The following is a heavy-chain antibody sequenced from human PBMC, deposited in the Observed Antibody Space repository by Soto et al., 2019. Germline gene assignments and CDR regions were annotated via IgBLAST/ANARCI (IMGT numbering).Heavy chain of an antibody. CDR1: GFTFSSYG. V-gene: IGHV3-30*03. CDR2: ISYDGSNK. D-gene: IGHD2-2*01. J-gene: IGHJ6*02. CDR3: ALNQLPDYYYGMDV. Sequence: GGSLRLSCAASGFTFSSYGMHWVRQAPGKGLGWVAVISYDGSNKYYADSVKGRFTISRDNSKNTLYLQMNSLRAEDTAVYYCALNQLPDYYYGMDVWGQGTTVTVSS.